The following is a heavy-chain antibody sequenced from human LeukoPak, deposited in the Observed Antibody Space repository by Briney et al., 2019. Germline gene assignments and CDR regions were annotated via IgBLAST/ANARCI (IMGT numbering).Heavy chain of an antibody. CDR3: ARWRTARTGFDY. V-gene: IGHV4-39*01. J-gene: IGHJ4*02. D-gene: IGHD3/OR15-3a*01. CDR1: GGSISSNRYY. Sequence: PSETLSLTCTVSGGSISSNRYYRGWIRQPPGKGLEWIGSIYYSGSPYYNPSLKSRVTISVDTSKNQFSLKVISVTAADTAVYYCARWRTARTGFDYWGQGTLVTVSS. CDR2: IYYSGSP.